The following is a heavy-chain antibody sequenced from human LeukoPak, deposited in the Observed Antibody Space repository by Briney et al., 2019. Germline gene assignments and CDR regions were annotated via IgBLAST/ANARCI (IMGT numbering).Heavy chain of an antibody. CDR1: GFTFNSYD. J-gene: IGHJ3*02. V-gene: IGHV3-23*01. D-gene: IGHD3-16*01. CDR2: IRDSGGST. CDR3: AKRPTAYGAFDI. Sequence: PGGSLRLSCAASGFTFNSYDMSWVRQAPGKGLEWVSAIRDSGGSTSYADSVKGRFTISRDNSKNTLYLQMNSLRAEDTAVYYCAKRPTAYGAFDIWGQGTMVTVSS.